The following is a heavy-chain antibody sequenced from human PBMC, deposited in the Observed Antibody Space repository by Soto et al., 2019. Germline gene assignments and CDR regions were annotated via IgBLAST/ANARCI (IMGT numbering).Heavy chain of an antibody. D-gene: IGHD2-2*01. CDR3: ARLYKDIVVVPAAIWFDP. CDR1: GGSVSSGSYY. CDR2: IYYSGST. J-gene: IGHJ5*02. V-gene: IGHV4-61*01. Sequence: KPSETLSLTCTVSGGSVSSGSYYWSWIRQPPGKGLEWIGYIYYSGSTNYNPSLKSRVTISVDTSKNQFSLKLSSVTAADTAVYYCARLYKDIVVVPAAIWFDPWGQGTLVTVSS.